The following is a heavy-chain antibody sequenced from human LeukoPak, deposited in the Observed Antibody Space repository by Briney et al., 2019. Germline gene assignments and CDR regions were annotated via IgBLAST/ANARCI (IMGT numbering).Heavy chain of an antibody. CDR2: MIPIFGTA. J-gene: IGHJ5*02. Sequence: GASVKVSCKASGCTFSSYAISWVRQAPGQGLEWMGGMIPIFGTANYAQKFQGRVTITADESTSTAYMELSSLRSEDTAVYYCARGAFLKSSSWPYNWFDPWGQGTLVTVSS. D-gene: IGHD6-13*01. CDR3: ARGAFLKSSSWPYNWFDP. V-gene: IGHV1-69*13. CDR1: GCTFSSYA.